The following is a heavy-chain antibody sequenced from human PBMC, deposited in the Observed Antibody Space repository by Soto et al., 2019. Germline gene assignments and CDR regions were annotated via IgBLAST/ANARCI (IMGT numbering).Heavy chain of an antibody. D-gene: IGHD3-3*01. CDR1: GGTFSSYA. J-gene: IGHJ5*02. CDR3: ARVRVTIFGVVTQGWFDP. Sequence: QVQLVQSGAEVKKPGSSVKVSCKASGGTFSSYAITWVRQAPGQGLEWMGGIIPIFGTANYAQKFQGRVTITEDESTSKAYRELSSLRSEDTAVDYCARVRVTIFGVVTQGWFDPWGQGTLVTVSS. CDR2: IIPIFGTA. V-gene: IGHV1-69*01.